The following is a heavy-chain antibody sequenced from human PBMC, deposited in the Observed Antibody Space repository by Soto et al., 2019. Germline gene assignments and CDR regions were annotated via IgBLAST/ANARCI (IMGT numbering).Heavy chain of an antibody. D-gene: IGHD3-10*01. J-gene: IGHJ3*01. CDR1: GFSLSTSGVG. Sequence: QITLKESGPTRVKPTQTLALTCTFSGFSLSTSGVGVGWIRQSPGKAPEWLTLIYWNDDKRYSPSLKARLTIAKVKYNSQVGLIMSNMCPVNIATYYCAHRRAGGGDWDPGSFDVWGRVTLVTVST. CDR3: AHRRAGGGDWDPGSFDV. V-gene: IGHV2-5*01. CDR2: IYWNDDK.